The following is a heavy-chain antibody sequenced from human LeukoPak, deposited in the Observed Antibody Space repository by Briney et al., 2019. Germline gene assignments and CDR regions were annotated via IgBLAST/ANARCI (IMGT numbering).Heavy chain of an antibody. J-gene: IGHJ4*02. Sequence: GGSLRLSCAASGFTFNSYSMNWVRQAPGKGLECVSSISSTSDYIYYPDSLKGRFTISRDNAENSLYLQMNSLRAEDTAVYYCARGRGDYFDSWGQGTLVTVSS. CDR2: ISSTSDYI. CDR3: ARGRGDYFDS. CDR1: GFTFNSYS. V-gene: IGHV3-21*01. D-gene: IGHD4-17*01.